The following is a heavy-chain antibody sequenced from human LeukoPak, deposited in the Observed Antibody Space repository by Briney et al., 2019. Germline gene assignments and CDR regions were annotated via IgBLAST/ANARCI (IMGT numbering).Heavy chain of an antibody. CDR1: GFTFSNYE. V-gene: IGHV3-48*03. D-gene: IGHD6-13*01. J-gene: IGHJ4*02. CDR3: ARARIAAPLLDY. CDR2: ISDNGRTS. Sequence: GGSLRLSCATSGFTFSNYEMNWVRQTPGKGLEWVSYISDNGRTSYYADSVKGRFTISRDNAKNSLYLQMNSLRVEDTSVYYCARARIAAPLLDYWGQGTLVTVSS.